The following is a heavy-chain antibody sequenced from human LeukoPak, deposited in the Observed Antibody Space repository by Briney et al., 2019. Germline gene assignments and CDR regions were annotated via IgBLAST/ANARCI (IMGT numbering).Heavy chain of an antibody. D-gene: IGHD1-26*01. CDR2: IRSKANDYAT. Sequence: GGSLRLSCAASGFTFGVSAMHWVRQASGKGLEWVGLIRSKANDYATVFAASVKGRFTISSDDSKSTAYLQMNSLKTDDTAVYYCTTAVGGTTSGLHYWGQGTLVTVSS. CDR3: TTAVGGTTSGLHY. V-gene: IGHV3-73*01. J-gene: IGHJ4*02. CDR1: GFTFGVSA.